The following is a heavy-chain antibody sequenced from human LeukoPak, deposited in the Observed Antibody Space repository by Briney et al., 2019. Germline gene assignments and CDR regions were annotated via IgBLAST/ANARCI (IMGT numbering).Heavy chain of an antibody. CDR2: IKGKTDGGTT. D-gene: IGHD3-16*02. V-gene: IGHV3-15*07. J-gene: IGHJ4*02. CDR3: TTRWGSYRYTADY. CDR1: GFTFSNAW. Sequence: GGSLRLSCAASGFTFSNAWMNWVRQAPGKGLEWVGRIKGKTDGGTTDYAAPVKGRFTISRDDSKNTLYLQMNSLKTEDTAVYYCTTRWGSYRYTADYWGQGTLVTVSS.